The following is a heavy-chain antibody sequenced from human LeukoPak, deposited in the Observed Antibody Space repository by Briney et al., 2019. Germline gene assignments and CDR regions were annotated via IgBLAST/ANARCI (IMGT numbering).Heavy chain of an antibody. CDR2: ISPSGGST. CDR3: AKRDSSGYYYFDY. V-gene: IGHV3-23*01. D-gene: IGHD6-19*01. CDR1: GGSSSSSN. J-gene: IGHJ4*02. Sequence: ETLSLTCAVSGGSSSSSNWRSWVRQAPGKGLEWVSRISPSGGSTYYGDSVKGRFTVSRDNSKNTLYLQMNSLRAEDTAVYYCAKRDSSGYYYFDYWGQGTLVTVSS.